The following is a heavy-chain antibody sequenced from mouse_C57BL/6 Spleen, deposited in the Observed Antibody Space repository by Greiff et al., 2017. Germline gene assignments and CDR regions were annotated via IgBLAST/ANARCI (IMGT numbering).Heavy chain of an antibody. CDR1: GYAFSSSW. Sequence: QVQLQQSGPELVKPGASVKISCKASGYAFSSSWMNWVKQRPGKGLEWIGRIYPGDGDTNYNGKFKGQDTLTADKSSSTAYMQLSSLTSEDSAVYVCERGWLPLDYWGQGTTLTVSS. CDR2: IYPGDGDT. J-gene: IGHJ2*01. CDR3: ERGWLPLDY. V-gene: IGHV1-82*01. D-gene: IGHD2-3*01.